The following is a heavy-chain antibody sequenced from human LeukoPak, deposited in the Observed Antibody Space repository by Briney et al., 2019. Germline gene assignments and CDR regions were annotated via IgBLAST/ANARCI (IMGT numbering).Heavy chain of an antibody. V-gene: IGHV1-18*01. J-gene: IGHJ4*02. D-gene: IGHD3-22*01. CDR2: ISAYNGNT. Sequence: EASVKVSCKASGYTFTSYGISWVRQAPGQGLEWMGWISAYNGNTNYAQKLQGRVTMTTDTSTSTAYMELRSLRSDDTAVYYCARLYDSSGYLPEYYFDYWGQGTLVTVSS. CDR1: GYTFTSYG. CDR3: ARLYDSSGYLPEYYFDY.